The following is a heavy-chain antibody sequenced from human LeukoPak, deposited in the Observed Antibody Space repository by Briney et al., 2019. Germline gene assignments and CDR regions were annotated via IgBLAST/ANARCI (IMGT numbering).Heavy chain of an antibody. CDR1: GYTFSDFY. CDR3: ARVRFADERAWAY. D-gene: IGHD1-1*01. V-gene: IGHV1-2*02. J-gene: IGHJ4*02. Sequence: GASVKVSCKASGYTFSDFYIHWVRQAPGQGLEYVGWITPKSGDTYSPQRFQGRVTMTRDASISTAYMELSSLRSDDTAVYFCARVRFADERAWAYWGQGTLVTVSS. CDR2: ITPKSGDT.